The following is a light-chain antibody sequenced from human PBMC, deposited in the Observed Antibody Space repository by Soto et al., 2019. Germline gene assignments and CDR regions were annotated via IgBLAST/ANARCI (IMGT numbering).Light chain of an antibody. Sequence: EIVLTQSPGTLSLSPGERATLPCRASQSVSINDLAWYQQKPGQAPRLLIYGASIRATGIPDRFSGSGSGTDFTLTISRLEPEDFAVYYCQQYGRSSWTFGQGTKVDIK. CDR3: QQYGRSSWT. V-gene: IGKV3-20*01. J-gene: IGKJ1*01. CDR1: QSVSIND. CDR2: GAS.